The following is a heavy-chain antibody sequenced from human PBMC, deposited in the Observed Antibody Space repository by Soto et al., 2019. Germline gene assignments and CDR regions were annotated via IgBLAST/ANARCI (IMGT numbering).Heavy chain of an antibody. J-gene: IGHJ4*02. CDR2: ISSSASYM. CDR1: GFTFSRCV. D-gene: IGHD5-12*01. CDR3: ARECVDTVTSITIPFDY. Sequence: EVQLLQSGGGLVKPGGSLRLSCATSGFTFSRCVMNWVRQAPGKGLEWASFISSSASYMYYADSVKGRFTISRDNSKKSLYLQMNSLRADDTAVYYCARECVDTVTSITIPFDYWGQGALVTVSS. V-gene: IGHV3-21*02.